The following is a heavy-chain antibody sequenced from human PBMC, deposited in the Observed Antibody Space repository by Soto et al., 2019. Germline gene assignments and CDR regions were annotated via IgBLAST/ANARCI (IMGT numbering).Heavy chain of an antibody. CDR1: GGSISSGDYY. CDR3: ARSIAARAGDYYYYGMDV. CDR2: LYYSGST. D-gene: IGHD6-6*01. J-gene: IGHJ6*02. Sequence: QVQLQESGPGLVKPSQTLSLTCTVSGGSISSGDYYWSWIRQPPGKGLEWIGYLYYSGSTYYNPSLKSRVTISVDTSKNQFSLKLSSVNAADTAVYYCARSIAARAGDYYYYGMDVWGQGTTVTVSS. V-gene: IGHV4-30-4*01.